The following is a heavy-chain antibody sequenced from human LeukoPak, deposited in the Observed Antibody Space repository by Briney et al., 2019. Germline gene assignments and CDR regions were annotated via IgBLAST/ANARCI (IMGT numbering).Heavy chain of an antibody. D-gene: IGHD6-13*01. V-gene: IGHV4-4*07. J-gene: IGHJ4*02. Sequence: SETLSLTCTVSGASISSYYWTWIRQPAGKGLEWIGRLYTSGSTNYNPSLKSRITMSVDTSKNQFSLKLNSVTAADTAVYYCARGWQQLDYWGQGTLVTVSS. CDR2: LYTSGST. CDR1: GASISSYY. CDR3: ARGWQQLDY.